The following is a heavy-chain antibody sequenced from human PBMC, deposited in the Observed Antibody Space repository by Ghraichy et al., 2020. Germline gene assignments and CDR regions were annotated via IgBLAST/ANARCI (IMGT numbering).Heavy chain of an antibody. V-gene: IGHV3-23*01. J-gene: IGHJ4*02. CDR1: GLTFDDFA. CDR3: ATDVADVAGGAFFEY. D-gene: IGHD6-19*01. Sequence: GGSLRLSCAVSGLTFDDFAMSWVRQTPGKGPQWVSTISGSDSNTHYAEYVKGRFTISRDHSMDSVSLHMSSLRGDDTALYYCATDVADVAGGAFFEYWGRGVPVTFSS. CDR2: ISGSDSNT.